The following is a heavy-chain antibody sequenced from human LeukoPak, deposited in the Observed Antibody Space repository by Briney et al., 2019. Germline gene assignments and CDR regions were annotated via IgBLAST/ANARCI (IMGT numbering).Heavy chain of an antibody. V-gene: IGHV3-23*01. Sequence: GGTLRLSCEASGLNFSNFGMSWVRQAPGKGLEWVSGITSDGSTYYADSVRGRFTISRDNSKNTVYLQMNSLRTEDTAVYYCARSLTMVRAYDYWGQGTLVTVST. CDR3: ARSLTMVRAYDY. CDR1: GLNFSNFG. D-gene: IGHD3-10*01. J-gene: IGHJ4*02. CDR2: ITSDGST.